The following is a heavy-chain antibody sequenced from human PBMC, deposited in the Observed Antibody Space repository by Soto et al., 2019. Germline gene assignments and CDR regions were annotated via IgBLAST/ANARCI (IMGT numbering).Heavy chain of an antibody. Sequence: QVQLAQSGGEVKQPGSSVRVSCKTSGGTFSTYAINWVRQAPGQGLEWMGAIIPLFGTADYSQKFQGRVKITADESTSTAYMELSSLRFDDTAVYFCARPKGTYSSGYYYFDFWGQGTLVTVSS. CDR3: ARPKGTYSSGYYYFDF. V-gene: IGHV1-69*01. D-gene: IGHD6-19*01. CDR1: GGTFSTYA. J-gene: IGHJ4*02. CDR2: IIPLFGTA.